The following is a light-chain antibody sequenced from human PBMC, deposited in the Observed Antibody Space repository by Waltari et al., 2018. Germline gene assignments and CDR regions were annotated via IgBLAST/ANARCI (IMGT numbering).Light chain of an antibody. CDR2: AVD. CDR3: CSYAGFTTPWV. V-gene: IGLV2-23*02. Sequence: QSALTQPASVSGSPGQSITISCTGTSSDVGSYNIVSWYQQHPGKAPKLMIYAVDKRPSGVANRFSGSKSGNTASLTISGLQAEGEADYFCCSYAGFTTPWVFGGGTKLTVL. CDR1: SSDVGSYNI. J-gene: IGLJ3*02.